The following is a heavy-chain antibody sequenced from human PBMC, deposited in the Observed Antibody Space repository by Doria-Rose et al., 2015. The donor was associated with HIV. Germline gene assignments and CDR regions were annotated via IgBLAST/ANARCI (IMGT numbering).Heavy chain of an antibody. CDR1: GVSLSSPGMG. J-gene: IGHJ4*02. D-gene: IGHD6-13*01. Sequence: QITLKESSPVLVKPTETLTLTCTVSGVSLSSPGMGVSWIRQPPGKALEWLANIFSDDERSYKTSLKSRLTISRDTSKSQVVLTIPDMDPVDTATYYCARIKSSRWYHKYYFDFWGQGTLVIVSA. V-gene: IGHV2-26*01. CDR3: ARIKSSRWYHKYYFDF. CDR2: IFSDDER.